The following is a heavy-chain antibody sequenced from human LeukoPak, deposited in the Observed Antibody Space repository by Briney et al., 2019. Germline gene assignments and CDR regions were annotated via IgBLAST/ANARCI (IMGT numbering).Heavy chain of an antibody. Sequence: PGGSLRLSCAASGFTFSSYAMHWVRQAPGKGLEWVSFIRNDLSKTFYADSVKGRLTVSRDNSKNTLYLKMNSLRAEDTAVYYCAKDRGRYSSSSGIDYWGQGTLVTVSS. D-gene: IGHD6-6*01. CDR1: GFTFSSYA. J-gene: IGHJ4*02. V-gene: IGHV3-30*02. CDR2: IRNDLSKT. CDR3: AKDRGRYSSSSGIDY.